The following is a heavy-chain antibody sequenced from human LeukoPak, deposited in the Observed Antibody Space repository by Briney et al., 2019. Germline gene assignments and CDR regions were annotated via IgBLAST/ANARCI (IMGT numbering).Heavy chain of an antibody. CDR3: AREGTWSYYYDY. CDR1: GFTVRSNY. CDR2: IYSGGST. J-gene: IGHJ4*02. Sequence: GGSLRLSCAASGFTVRSNYMNWVRQAPGKGLEWVSVIYSGGSTYYADSVKGRFTISRDNSKNTLYLQMNSLRAEDTAVYYCAREGTWSYYYDYWGQGTLVTVSS. V-gene: IGHV3-66*01. D-gene: IGHD1-26*01.